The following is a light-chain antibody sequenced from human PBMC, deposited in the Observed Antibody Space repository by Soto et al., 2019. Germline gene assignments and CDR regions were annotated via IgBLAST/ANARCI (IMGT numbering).Light chain of an antibody. CDR1: QSISSW. Sequence: IQMTQSASTLSASLGDRVTIPCGASQSISSWLAWYQQKTGKAPKLLIYKASSLESGVPSRFSGSGSGTEFTLTINSLQPDDFATYYCQQYHIYSGTFGQGTKV. CDR2: KAS. J-gene: IGKJ1*01. CDR3: QQYHIYSGT. V-gene: IGKV1-5*03.